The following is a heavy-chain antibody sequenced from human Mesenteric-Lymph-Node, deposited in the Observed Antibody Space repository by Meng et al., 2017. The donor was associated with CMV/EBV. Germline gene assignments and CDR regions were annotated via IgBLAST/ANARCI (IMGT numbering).Heavy chain of an antibody. D-gene: IGHD3-16*01. CDR2: ISSSSSTI. CDR3: ARGGRGNYYYYYGMDV. CDR1: GFTFSSYA. V-gene: IGHV3-48*04. Sequence: GESLKISCAASGFTFSSYAMSWVRQAPGKGLEWVSYISSSSSTIYYADSVKGRFTISRDNAKNSLYLQMNSLRAEDTAVYYCARGGRGNYYYYYGMDVWGQGTTVTVSS. J-gene: IGHJ6*02.